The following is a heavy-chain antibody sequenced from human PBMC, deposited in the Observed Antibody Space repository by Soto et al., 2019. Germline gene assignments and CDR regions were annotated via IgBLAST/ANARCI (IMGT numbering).Heavy chain of an antibody. CDR2: ILYGGTTE. CDR1: EFTFRDYG. Sequence: QVQLVESGGGVVQPGRSLRLSCAASEFTFRDYGMHWVRQAPGKGLEWVAVILYGGTTEYYADSVRGRFTISRDNSKATLFLQLSSLRPDDTALYYCARGGTYGVDVWGQGTAVTVSS. J-gene: IGHJ6*02. D-gene: IGHD5-12*01. CDR3: ARGGTYGVDV. V-gene: IGHV3-30*03.